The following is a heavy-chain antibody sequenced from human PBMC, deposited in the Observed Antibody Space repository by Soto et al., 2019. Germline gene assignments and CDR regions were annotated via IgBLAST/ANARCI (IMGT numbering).Heavy chain of an antibody. CDR2: IRSKANSYAT. CDR3: ARGVYDFWSGHPKGLDY. J-gene: IGHJ4*02. V-gene: IGHV3-73*01. D-gene: IGHD3-3*01. CDR1: GFTFSGSV. Sequence: GGSLRLSCAASGFTFSGSVMHWVRQASGKGLEWVGRIRSKANSYATAYAVSVKGRFTISRDDSRNTAYLQMNSLKTEDTAVYYCARGVYDFWSGHPKGLDYWGQGTVVTVSS.